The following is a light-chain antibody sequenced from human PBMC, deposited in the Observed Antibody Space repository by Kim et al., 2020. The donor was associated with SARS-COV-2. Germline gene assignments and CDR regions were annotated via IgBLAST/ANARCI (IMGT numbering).Light chain of an antibody. CDR2: AAS. CDR3: QQYYSYPWT. CDR1: QGISSY. J-gene: IGKJ1*01. Sequence: AATGDRVTITCRASQGISSYLAWDQQKPGKAPKLLIYAASTLQSGVPSRFSGSGSGTDFTLTISCLQSEDFATYYCQQYYSYPWTFGQGTKVDIK. V-gene: IGKV1-8*01.